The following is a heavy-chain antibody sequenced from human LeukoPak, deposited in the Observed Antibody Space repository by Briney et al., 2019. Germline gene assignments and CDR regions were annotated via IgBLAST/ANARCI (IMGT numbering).Heavy chain of an antibody. Sequence: QPGGSLRLSCAASGFTFSSYAMSWVRQAPGKGLEWVSAISGSGGSTYYADSVKGRFTTSRDNSKNTLYLQMNSLRAEDTAVYYCAKSVVVADLYYYYGMDVWGQGTTVTVSS. CDR3: AKSVVVADLYYYYGMDV. CDR1: GFTFSSYA. V-gene: IGHV3-23*01. D-gene: IGHD2-15*01. J-gene: IGHJ6*02. CDR2: ISGSGGST.